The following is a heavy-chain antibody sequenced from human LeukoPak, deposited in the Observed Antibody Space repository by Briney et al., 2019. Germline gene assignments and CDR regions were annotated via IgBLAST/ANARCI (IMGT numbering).Heavy chain of an antibody. V-gene: IGHV4-4*09. CDR3: ARHGDIVVVPADRGAREAVMGGFDP. CDR1: GGSISSYY. CDR2: IYTSGST. Sequence: SETLSLTCTVSGGSISSYYWSWIRQPPGKGLEWIGYIYTSGSTNYNPSLKSRVTISVDTSKNQFSLKLSSVTAADTAVYYCARHGDIVVVPADRGAREAVMGGFDPWGQGTLVTVSS. J-gene: IGHJ5*02. D-gene: IGHD2-2*01.